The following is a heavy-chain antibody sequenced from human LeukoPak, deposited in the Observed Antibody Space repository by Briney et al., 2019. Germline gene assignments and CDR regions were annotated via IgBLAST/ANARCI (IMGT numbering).Heavy chain of an antibody. CDR1: GSTFSIYG. D-gene: IGHD6-19*01. CDR2: ISPGGDIP. CDR3: ARKGIAVAAPFDY. J-gene: IGHJ4*02. V-gene: IGHV3-21*01. Sequence: GGSLRLSCAASGSTFSIYGMNWVRQAPGKGLEWVSGISPGGDIPYYADSVKGRFTISRDNAKNSLYLQMNSLRAEDTAVYYCARKGIAVAAPFDYWGQGTLVTVSS.